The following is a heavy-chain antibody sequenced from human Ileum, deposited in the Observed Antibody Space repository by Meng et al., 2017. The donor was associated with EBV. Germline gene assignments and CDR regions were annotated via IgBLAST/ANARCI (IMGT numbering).Heavy chain of an antibody. D-gene: IGHD4-11*01. CDR1: DFDFGNFG. J-gene: IGHJ4*02. Sequence: GEVVEMEGGWVRPGRSLYISLAASDFDFGNFGMDWGVQDPGKGWEWVAIIQYDSRNQYHADYVKGRFTISRDNSKNTLFLQMNSLRVEETAVYYCARWRGGYSNFYLDSWGQGALVTVSS. CDR3: ARWRGGYSNFYLDS. CDR2: IQYDSRNQ. V-gene: IGHV3-33*01.